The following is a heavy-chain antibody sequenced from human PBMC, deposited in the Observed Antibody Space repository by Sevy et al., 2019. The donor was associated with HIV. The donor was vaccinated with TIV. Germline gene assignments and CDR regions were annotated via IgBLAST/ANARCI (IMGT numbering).Heavy chain of an antibody. V-gene: IGHV1-18*01. CDR3: ARDPGGYGGNSIDY. Sequence: ASVKVSCKASGYTFTSYGISWVRQAPGQGLEWMGWISAYNGNTNYTQKLQGRVTMTTDTSTSTAYVELRSLRSDDTAIYYCARDPGGYGGNSIDYWGQGTLVTVSS. D-gene: IGHD2-21*02. J-gene: IGHJ4*02. CDR1: GYTFTSYG. CDR2: ISAYNGNT.